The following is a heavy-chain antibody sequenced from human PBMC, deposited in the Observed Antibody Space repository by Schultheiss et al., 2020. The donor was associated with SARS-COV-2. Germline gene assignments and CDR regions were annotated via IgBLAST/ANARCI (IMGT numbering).Heavy chain of an antibody. Sequence: SETLSLTCAVSGYSISSGYYWGWIRQPPGKGLEWIGSIYHTGSTYYSPSLKSRVTISVDTSKNQFSLKLNSVTAADTAIYYCASLSVATSPRVDYWGQGILVTVSS. V-gene: IGHV4-38-2*01. D-gene: IGHD5-12*01. CDR2: IYHTGST. J-gene: IGHJ4*02. CDR1: GYSISSGYY. CDR3: ASLSVATSPRVDY.